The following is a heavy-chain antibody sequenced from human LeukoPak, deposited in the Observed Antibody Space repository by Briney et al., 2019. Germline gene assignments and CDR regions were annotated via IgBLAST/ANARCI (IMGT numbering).Heavy chain of an antibody. CDR1: GYTFTGYY. D-gene: IGHD4-23*01. Sequence: ASVKVSCEASGYTFTGYYMHWVRQAPGQGLEWMGWINPNSGGTNYAQKFQGRVTMTRDTSISTAYMELSRLRSDDTAVYYCARDGADYGGNSAWFDPWGQGTLVTVSS. CDR3: ARDGADYGGNSAWFDP. J-gene: IGHJ5*02. CDR2: INPNSGGT. V-gene: IGHV1-2*02.